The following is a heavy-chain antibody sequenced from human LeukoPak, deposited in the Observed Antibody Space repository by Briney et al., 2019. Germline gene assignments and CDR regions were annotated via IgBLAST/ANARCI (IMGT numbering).Heavy chain of an antibody. Sequence: GRSLRLSCAASGFTFSSYAMHWVRQAPGKGLEWVSSISTSSSYIYYADSLKGRFTISRDNAKYSLYLQMNSLRAEDTAVYYCARLQGGSGWYYFDYWGQGSLVTVSS. D-gene: IGHD6-19*01. CDR2: ISTSSSYI. J-gene: IGHJ4*02. CDR1: GFTFSSYA. CDR3: ARLQGGSGWYYFDY. V-gene: IGHV3-21*01.